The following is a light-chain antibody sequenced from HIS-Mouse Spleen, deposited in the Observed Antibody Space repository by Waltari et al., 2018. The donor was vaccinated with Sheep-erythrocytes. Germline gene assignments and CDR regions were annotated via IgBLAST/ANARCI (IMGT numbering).Light chain of an antibody. CDR1: SSDGGGYNY. Sequence: QSALTQPRSVPVSPGQSVTISCTGTSSDGGGYNYVSWYQQHPGKAPKLMIYDVSKRPSGVPDRFSGSKSGNTASLTISGLQAEDEADYYCCSYAGSYNHVFATGTKVTVL. CDR2: DVS. CDR3: CSYAGSYNHV. J-gene: IGLJ1*01. V-gene: IGLV2-11*01.